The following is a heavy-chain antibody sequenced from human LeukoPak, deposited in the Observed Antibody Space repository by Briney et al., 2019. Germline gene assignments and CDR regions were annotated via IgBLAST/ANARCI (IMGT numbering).Heavy chain of an antibody. V-gene: IGHV4-4*02. CDR2: IYHSGST. CDR1: GGSISSSNW. Sequence: SETLSLTCAVSGGSISSSNWWSWVRQPPGKGLEWIGEIYHSGSTNYNPSLKSRVTISVDKSKSQFSLKLSSVTAADTAVYYCARASYYDSRTHAFDIWGQGTMVTVSS. J-gene: IGHJ3*02. D-gene: IGHD3-22*01. CDR3: ARASYYDSRTHAFDI.